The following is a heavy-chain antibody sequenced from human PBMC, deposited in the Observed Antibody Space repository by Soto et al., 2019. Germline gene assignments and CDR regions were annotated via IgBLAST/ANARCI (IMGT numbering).Heavy chain of an antibody. CDR2: IYYSGRT. Sequence: SETLSLTCTVSGGSISSGGYYWSWIRQHPGKGLEWIGYIYYSGRTYYNPSLKSRVTISVDTSKNQFSLKLSSVTDADTAVYYCARDNSEYGAYQNWFDPWGQGTLVTVSS. D-gene: IGHD4-17*01. CDR1: GGSISSGGYY. CDR3: ARDNSEYGAYQNWFDP. J-gene: IGHJ5*02. V-gene: IGHV4-31*03.